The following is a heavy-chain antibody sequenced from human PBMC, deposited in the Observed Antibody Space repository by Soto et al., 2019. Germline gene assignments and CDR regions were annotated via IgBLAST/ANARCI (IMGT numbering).Heavy chain of an antibody. CDR1: GFTFSSYW. J-gene: IGHJ6*02. Sequence: PGGSLRLSCAASGFTFSSYWMSWVRQAPWKGLEWVANMKHDGSEKYYVDSVKGRFTISRDNAKSSLYLQMNSLSAGDTAVYYCARELHGGSYGMDVWGQGTTVTVSS. CDR3: ARELHGGSYGMDV. V-gene: IGHV3-7*01. CDR2: MKHDGSEK.